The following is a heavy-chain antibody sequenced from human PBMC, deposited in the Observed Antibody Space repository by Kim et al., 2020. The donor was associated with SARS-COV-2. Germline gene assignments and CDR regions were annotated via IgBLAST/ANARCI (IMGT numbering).Heavy chain of an antibody. CDR1: GFSLSTSGVG. D-gene: IGHD3-9*01. V-gene: IGHV2-5*02. Sequence: SGPTLVNPTQTLTLTCTFSGFSLSTSGVGVGWIRQPPGKALEWLALIYWDDDKRYSPSLKSRLTITKDTSKNQVVLTMTNMDPVDTATYYCAHRQLYYDIWTGHLPDAFDIWGQGTMVTVSS. CDR3: AHRQLYYDIWTGHLPDAFDI. J-gene: IGHJ3*02. CDR2: IYWDDDK.